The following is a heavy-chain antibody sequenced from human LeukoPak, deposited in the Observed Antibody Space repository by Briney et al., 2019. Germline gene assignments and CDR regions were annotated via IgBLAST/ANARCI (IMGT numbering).Heavy chain of an antibody. Sequence: GGSLRLSCAASGFTFSSYGMHWVRQAPGKGLEWVAVISYDGSNKYYADSVKCRFTIPRDNSKNTLYLQMNSLRAEDTAVYYCAKDRGTTGTTFYYYGMDVWGQGTTVTVSS. CDR1: GFTFSSYG. CDR3: AKDRGTTGTTFYYYGMDV. J-gene: IGHJ6*02. V-gene: IGHV3-30*18. D-gene: IGHD1-1*01. CDR2: ISYDGSNK.